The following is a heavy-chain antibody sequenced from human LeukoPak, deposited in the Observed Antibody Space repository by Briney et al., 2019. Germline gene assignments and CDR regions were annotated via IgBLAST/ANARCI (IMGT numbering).Heavy chain of an antibody. V-gene: IGHV1-18*01. J-gene: IGHJ4*02. CDR1: GDTFTSYG. Sequence: ASVKVSCKPSGDTFTSYGISWVREAPGHGLGWMGWISAYNGNTNYAQKLQGRVTMTTDTSTSTAYLELRSLRSDDTAVYYCARAHLQDYYDSSGYYYDYWGQGTLVTVSS. D-gene: IGHD3-22*01. CDR2: ISAYNGNT. CDR3: ARAHLQDYYDSSGYYYDY.